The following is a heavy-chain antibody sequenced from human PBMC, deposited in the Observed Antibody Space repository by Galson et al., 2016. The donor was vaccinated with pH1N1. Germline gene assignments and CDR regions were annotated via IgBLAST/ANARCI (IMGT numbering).Heavy chain of an antibody. CDR2: ISYNGGST. CDR3: ARDLRPSSSGYYSLDY. D-gene: IGHD3-22*01. Sequence: SLRLSCAASGFTFSSFAMHWVRQAPGKGLEYVSAISYNGGSTYYGNSAKGRFTISRDNSKNTLYLQMGSLRADDTAVYYCARDLRPSSSGYYSLDYWGQGTLVTVSS. CDR1: GFTFSSFA. J-gene: IGHJ4*02. V-gene: IGHV3-64*01.